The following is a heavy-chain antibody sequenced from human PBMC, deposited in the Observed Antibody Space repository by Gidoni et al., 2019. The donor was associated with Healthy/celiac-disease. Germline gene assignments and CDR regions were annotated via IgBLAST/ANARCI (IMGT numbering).Heavy chain of an antibody. D-gene: IGHD1-26*01. CDR3: ARDWISYGLPGG. V-gene: IGHV3-21*01. J-gene: IGHJ4*02. CDR1: GFTFSSYS. CDR2: ISSSSSYI. Sequence: EVQLVESGGGLVKPGGSLRLSCAASGFTFSSYSMNWVRQAPGKGLEWVSSISSSSSYIYYADSVKGRFTISRDNAKNSLYLQMNSLRAEDTAVYYCARDWISYGLPGGWGQGTLVTVSS.